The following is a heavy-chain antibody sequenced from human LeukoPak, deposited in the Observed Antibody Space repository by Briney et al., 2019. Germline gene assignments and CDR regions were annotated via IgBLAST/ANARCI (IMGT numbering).Heavy chain of an antibody. V-gene: IGHV5-10-1*01. Sequence: GESLRISCKGSGYRFTSYWIDWVRQMPGKGLEWMGRIDPSDSYTNYSPSFQGHVTISADNSISTAYLQWSGLKASDTAMYYCARRATSVRGIPLFDYRGQGTLVTVSS. CDR2: IDPSDSYT. J-gene: IGHJ4*02. D-gene: IGHD3-10*01. CDR1: GYRFTSYW. CDR3: ARRATSVRGIPLFDY.